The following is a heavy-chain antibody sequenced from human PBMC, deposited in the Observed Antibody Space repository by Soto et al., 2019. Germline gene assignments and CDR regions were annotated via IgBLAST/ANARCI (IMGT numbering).Heavy chain of an antibody. Sequence: PGGSLRLSCAASGFTFSDYYMSWIRQAPGKGLEWVSYISSSSSYTNYADSVKGRFTIFRDNAKNSLYLQMNSLRAEDTAVYYCARDKLVRGVSLDAFDIWGQGTMVTVSS. CDR2: ISSSSSYT. V-gene: IGHV3-11*06. CDR1: GFTFSDYY. J-gene: IGHJ3*02. D-gene: IGHD3-10*01. CDR3: ARDKLVRGVSLDAFDI.